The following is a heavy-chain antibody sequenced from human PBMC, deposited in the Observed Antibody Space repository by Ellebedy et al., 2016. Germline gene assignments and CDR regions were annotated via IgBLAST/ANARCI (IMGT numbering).Heavy chain of an antibody. CDR3: ARAEIQLFDY. D-gene: IGHD5-24*01. CDR2: IYYSGST. CDR1: GGSITSDY. J-gene: IGHJ4*02. V-gene: IGHV4-59*01. Sequence: SETLSLTCTVSGGSITSDYWSWIRQSPGKRLEWIGYIYYSGSTNYNPSLKNRVTMSVDMSKNQFSLNLRSVTAADTAVYYCARAEIQLFDYWGQGILVTVSS.